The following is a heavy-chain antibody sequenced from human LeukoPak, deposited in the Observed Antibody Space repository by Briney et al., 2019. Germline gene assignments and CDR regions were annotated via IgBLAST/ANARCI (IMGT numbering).Heavy chain of an antibody. V-gene: IGHV3-23*01. J-gene: IGHJ5*01. CDR3: AKEPREYCSSTSCPNWFDS. D-gene: IGHD2-2*01. CDR2: ISASGGTT. Sequence: GGSLRLSCAASGFTFNNYAMSWVRQAPGKGLEWVSAISASGGTTYYAASVKRRFTISRDNSENTSFLQMNSLRAEDMAVYYCAKEPREYCSSTSCPNWFDSWGQGTLVTVSS. CDR1: GFTFNNYA.